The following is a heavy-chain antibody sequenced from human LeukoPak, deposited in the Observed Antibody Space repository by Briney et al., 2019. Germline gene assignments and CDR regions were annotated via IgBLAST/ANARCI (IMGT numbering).Heavy chain of an antibody. J-gene: IGHJ5*02. D-gene: IGHD2-15*01. CDR3: SKNPLWSGGSCYSFNWFDP. CDR1: GFTFSSYG. Sequence: GGSLRLSCAASGFTFSSYGMHWVRQAPGKGLEWVAVIWYDGSNKYYADSVKGRFTISRDNSKNTLYLQMNSLRAEDTAVYYLSKNPLWSGGSCYSFNWFDPWGQGTLVTVSS. V-gene: IGHV3-33*06. CDR2: IWYDGSNK.